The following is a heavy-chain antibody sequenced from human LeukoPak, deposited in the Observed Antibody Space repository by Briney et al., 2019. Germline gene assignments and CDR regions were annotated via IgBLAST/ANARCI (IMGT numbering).Heavy chain of an antibody. D-gene: IGHD6-13*01. CDR2: ISGSSST. Sequence: GGSLRLSCAASGFTFSSYAMTWVRQAPGKGLEWVSAISGSSSTHYADSVKGRFTISRDNSKNTLYLQMNGLRAEDTAIYYCAKYLRAARRIFDYWGQGTLVTVSS. J-gene: IGHJ4*02. CDR3: AKYLRAARRIFDY. CDR1: GFTFSSYA. V-gene: IGHV3-23*01.